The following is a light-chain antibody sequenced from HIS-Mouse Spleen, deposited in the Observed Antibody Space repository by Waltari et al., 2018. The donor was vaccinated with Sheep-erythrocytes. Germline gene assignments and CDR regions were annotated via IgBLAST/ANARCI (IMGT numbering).Light chain of an antibody. CDR3: QQYDNLLT. CDR2: DAS. V-gene: IGKV1-33*01. Sequence: DIQMTQSPSSLSAFVGDRVTITCQANQDISNYLNWYQQKPGKAPKLLIYDASNLETGVPSRFSGSGSGTDFTFTISSLQPEDIATYYCQQYDNLLTFGGGTKVEIK. J-gene: IGKJ4*01. CDR1: QDISNY.